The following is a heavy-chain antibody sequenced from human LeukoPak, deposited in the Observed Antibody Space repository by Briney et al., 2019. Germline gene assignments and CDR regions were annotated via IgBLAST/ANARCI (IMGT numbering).Heavy chain of an antibody. D-gene: IGHD6-19*01. CDR3: ARDPHSSGSDYYYYYMDV. J-gene: IGHJ6*03. Sequence: PGGSLRLSCAASGFTFSSYAMHWVRQAPGKGLEWVAVISYDGSNKYYADSVKGRFTISRDNSKNTLYLQMSSLRAEDTAVYYCARDPHSSGSDYYYYYMDVWGKGTTVTVSS. V-gene: IGHV3-30-3*01. CDR2: ISYDGSNK. CDR1: GFTFSSYA.